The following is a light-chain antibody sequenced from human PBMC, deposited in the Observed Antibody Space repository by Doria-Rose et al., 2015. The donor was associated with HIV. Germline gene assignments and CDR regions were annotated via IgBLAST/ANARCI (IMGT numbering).Light chain of an antibody. V-gene: IGKV3-20*01. CDR1: QSVSANY. CDR2: GAS. J-gene: IGKJ1*01. Sequence: TQSSDTLSLSPGERATLSCRASQSVSANYLAWYQQRPGQSPRLLIYGASSRATDIPDRFSGSGSGTDFTLTISRLEPEDFAVYYCHQYASSRTFGQGTKVEIK. CDR3: HQYASSRT.